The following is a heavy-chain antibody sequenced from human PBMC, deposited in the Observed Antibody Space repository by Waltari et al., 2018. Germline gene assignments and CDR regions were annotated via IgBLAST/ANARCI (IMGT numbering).Heavy chain of an antibody. D-gene: IGHD2-2*02. J-gene: IGHJ1*01. CDR3: ARGGRCRSTSCYTSFHY. Sequence: QVQLQQWGAGLLKPSEALSLTCAVYGGSFSVYSLSGLRHPPGKGLEWIGEINHSGSTNYNPSLKSRVTISVDTSKNQFSLKLSSVTAADTAVYFCARGGRCRSTSCYTSFHYWGQGTLVTVSS. V-gene: IGHV4-34*01. CDR1: GGSFSVYS. CDR2: INHSGST.